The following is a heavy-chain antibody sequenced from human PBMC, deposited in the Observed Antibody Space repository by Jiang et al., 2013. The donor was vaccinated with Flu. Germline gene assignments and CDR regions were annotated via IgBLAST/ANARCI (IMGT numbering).Heavy chain of an antibody. D-gene: IGHD1-1*01. J-gene: IGHJ4*02. CDR2: NPNSGGT. CDR3: ARGGQLDLLFDY. Sequence: NPNSGGTNYAQKFQGWVTMTRDTSISTAYMELSRLRSDDTAVYYCARGGQLDLLFDYWGQGTLVTVSS. V-gene: IGHV1-2*04.